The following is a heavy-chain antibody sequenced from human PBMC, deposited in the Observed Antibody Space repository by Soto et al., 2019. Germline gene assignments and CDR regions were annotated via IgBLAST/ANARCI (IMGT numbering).Heavy chain of an antibody. V-gene: IGHV4-34*01. CDR2: INHSGST. CDR3: ARDPIRYFDWLSPTHFDY. J-gene: IGHJ4*02. CDR1: GGSFSGYY. Sequence: GPGPVSASETLSLTCAVYGGSFSGYYWSWIRQPPGKGLEWIGEINHSGSTNYNPSLKSRVTISVDTSKNQFSLKLSSVTAADTAVYYCARDPIRYFDWLSPTHFDYWGQGTLVTVSS. D-gene: IGHD3-9*01.